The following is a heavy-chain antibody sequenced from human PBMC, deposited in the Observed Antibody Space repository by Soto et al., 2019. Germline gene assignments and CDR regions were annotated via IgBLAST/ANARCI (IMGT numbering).Heavy chain of an antibody. D-gene: IGHD3-3*01. J-gene: IGHJ6*02. CDR3: ARDRRDYDFWRGYENYYYYGMDV. Sequence: QVQLVESGGGVVQPGRSLRLSCAASGFTFSSYAMHWVRQAPGKGLEWVAVISYDGSNKYYADSVKGRFTISRDNSKNTLYLQMNSLRAEDTAVYYCARDRRDYDFWRGYENYYYYGMDVWGQGTTVTVSS. CDR2: ISYDGSNK. V-gene: IGHV3-30-3*01. CDR1: GFTFSSYA.